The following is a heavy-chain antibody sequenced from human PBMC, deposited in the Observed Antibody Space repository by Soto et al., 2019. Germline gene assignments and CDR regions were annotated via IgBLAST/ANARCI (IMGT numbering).Heavy chain of an antibody. CDR2: IIPLFGTA. J-gene: IGHJ5*02. V-gene: IGHV1-69*01. Sequence: QVQLLQSGAELKRPGSSVKVSCKASGETFSTFAITWVRQAPGHGPEWMGGIIPLFGTAHYARRFEDRVTMTADESTSTAYMELRSLTSEDMAIYYCARGSPCSTTTCSLNEVWFDPWGQGTLVTVST. CDR1: GETFSTFA. D-gene: IGHD1-1*01. CDR3: ARGSPCSTTTCSLNEVWFDP.